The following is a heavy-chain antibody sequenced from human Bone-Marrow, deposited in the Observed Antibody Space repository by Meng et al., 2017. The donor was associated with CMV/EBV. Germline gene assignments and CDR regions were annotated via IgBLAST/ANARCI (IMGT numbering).Heavy chain of an antibody. Sequence: SETLSLTCTVSGVSVRSGSHHWSWFRQPPGKGLEWIGYIYDSGTTNYNPSLKSRVTISVDTSKNQFSLKLSSVTAADTAVYYCARGGSHTYYDFWSGSNWFDPWGQGTLVTFSS. CDR1: GVSVRSGSHH. V-gene: IGHV4-61*01. D-gene: IGHD3-3*01. J-gene: IGHJ5*02. CDR2: IYDSGTT. CDR3: ARGGSHTYYDFWSGSNWFDP.